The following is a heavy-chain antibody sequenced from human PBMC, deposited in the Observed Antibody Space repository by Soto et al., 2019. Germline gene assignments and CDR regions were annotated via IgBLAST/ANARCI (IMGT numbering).Heavy chain of an antibody. Sequence: EVQLVESGGGLVQPGRSLRLSCAASGFTFDDYAMHWVRQAPGKGLEWVSGISWNSGSIGYADSVKGRFTISRDNAKNSLYLQMDSLRAEDTALYYCARTTPNVLRFLEWLLPSDYWGQGTLVTVSS. CDR3: ARTTPNVLRFLEWLLPSDY. CDR2: ISWNSGSI. CDR1: GFTFDDYA. D-gene: IGHD3-3*01. J-gene: IGHJ4*02. V-gene: IGHV3-9*01.